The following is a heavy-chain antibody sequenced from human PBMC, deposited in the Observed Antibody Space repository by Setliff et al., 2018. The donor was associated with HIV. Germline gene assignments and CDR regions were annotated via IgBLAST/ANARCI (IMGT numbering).Heavy chain of an antibody. CDR3: ARDWNHYFYYMDV. J-gene: IGHJ6*03. CDR1: GGSFSGYS. D-gene: IGHD1-1*01. Sequence: SETLSLTCAVYGGSFSGYSWSWIRLPPGKGLEWIGEINHSGSTNYNPSLKSRVTISVDTSKNQFSLKLTSVTAADTAVYYCARDWNHYFYYMDVWGKGTTVTVSS. CDR2: INHSGST. V-gene: IGHV4-34*01.